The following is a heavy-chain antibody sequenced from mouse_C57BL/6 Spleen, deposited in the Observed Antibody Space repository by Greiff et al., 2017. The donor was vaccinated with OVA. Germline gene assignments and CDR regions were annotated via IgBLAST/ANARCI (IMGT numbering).Heavy chain of an antibody. Sequence: VQLQQSGTVLARPGASVKMSCKTSGYTFTSYWMHWVKQRPGQGLEWIGAIYPGNSDTSYNQKFKGKAQLTAVPSASTAYMELSSLTNEDSAVYYCTREAYRNVDYWGQGTTLTVSS. CDR2: IYPGNSDT. V-gene: IGHV1-5*01. CDR3: TREAYRNVDY. D-gene: IGHD6-5*01. CDR1: GYTFTSYW. J-gene: IGHJ2*01.